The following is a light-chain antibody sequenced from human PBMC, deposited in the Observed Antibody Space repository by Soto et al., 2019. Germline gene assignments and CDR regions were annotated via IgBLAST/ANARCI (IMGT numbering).Light chain of an antibody. J-gene: IGKJ2*01. CDR3: HQYGTSSYT. V-gene: IGKV3-20*01. Sequence: EIVLTQSPGTLSLSPGERATLSCRASQSVSSSYLAWYQQEPGQAPRLLIYSTSSRATGIPDRFSGSGSGTDFSLTISRREPEDFAVYYCHQYGTSSYTFGQGTKLEIK. CDR1: QSVSSSY. CDR2: STS.